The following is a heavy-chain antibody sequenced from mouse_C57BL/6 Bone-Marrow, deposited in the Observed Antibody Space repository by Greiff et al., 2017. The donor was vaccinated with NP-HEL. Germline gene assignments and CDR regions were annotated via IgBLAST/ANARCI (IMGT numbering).Heavy chain of an antibody. D-gene: IGHD3-1*01. CDR3: AKGSGYNLYGG. J-gene: IGHJ2*01. V-gene: IGHV1-7*01. CDR2: INPSSGYT. CDR1: GYTFTSYW. Sequence: LVESGAELAKPGASVKLSCKASGYTFTSYWMHWVKQRPGQGLEWIGYINPSSGYTKYNQKFKDKATLTADKSSSTAYMQLSSLTYEDAAGDYCAKGSGYNLYGGWGKSTTLTVS.